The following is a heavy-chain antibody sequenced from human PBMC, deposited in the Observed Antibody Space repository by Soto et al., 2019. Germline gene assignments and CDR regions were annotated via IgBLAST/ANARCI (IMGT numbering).Heavy chain of an antibody. D-gene: IGHD4-17*01. Sequence: GGSLRLSCAASGFTFSSYGMHWVRQAPGKGLEWVAVIWYDGSNKYYADSGKGRLTVSRDNSKNTLYLQMNSLRAEDTAVYYCAGDFYGDYVPNYWGQGTLVTVSS. CDR3: AGDFYGDYVPNY. CDR1: GFTFSSYG. J-gene: IGHJ4*02. CDR2: IWYDGSNK. V-gene: IGHV3-33*01.